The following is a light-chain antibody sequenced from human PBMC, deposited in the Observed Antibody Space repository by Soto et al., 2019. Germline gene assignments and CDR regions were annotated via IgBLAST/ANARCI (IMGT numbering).Light chain of an antibody. CDR2: GAS. CDR3: QQYGSSPLT. J-gene: IGKJ3*01. Sequence: EIVITQSPPTLSVSPGGRATLSCRASQTISSTLAWYQQKPGQAPRLLIHGASTRAPGSPARFSGSGSGTDFTLTISRLEPEDFAVYYCQQYGSSPLTFGPGTKVDIK. V-gene: IGKV3-15*01. CDR1: QTISST.